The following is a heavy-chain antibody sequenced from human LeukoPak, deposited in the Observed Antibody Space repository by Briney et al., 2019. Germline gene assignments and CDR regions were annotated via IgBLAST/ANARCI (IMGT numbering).Heavy chain of an antibody. V-gene: IGHV3-33*05. J-gene: IGHJ4*02. CDR2: ISYDGNNK. CDR1: GFTFSTSG. Sequence: GRSLRLSCAASGFTFSTSGMHWVRQAPGKGLEWVAVISYDGNNKYYADSVKGRFTISRDNSKNTLYLQMNSLRAEDTAVYYCTRGQSSGYSSGDYWGQGTLVTVSS. CDR3: TRGQSSGYSSGDY. D-gene: IGHD3-22*01.